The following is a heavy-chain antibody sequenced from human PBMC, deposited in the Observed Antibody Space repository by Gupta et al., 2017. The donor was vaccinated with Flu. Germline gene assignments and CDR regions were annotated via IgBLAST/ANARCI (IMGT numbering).Heavy chain of an antibody. CDR2: IWSDGSNK. J-gene: IGHJ4*02. D-gene: IGHD6-6*01. Sequence: QVQLVESGGGVVQPGRSLRLSCVASGFTFSRHGMHWVRQAPGKGLEWVAVIWSDGSNKYYGDSVKGRFTISRDDSKNTLFLQMNSLRAEDTAVYYCARDEQLGNINYWGQGTLVTVSS. CDR3: ARDEQLGNINY. CDR1: GFTFSRHG. V-gene: IGHV3-33*01.